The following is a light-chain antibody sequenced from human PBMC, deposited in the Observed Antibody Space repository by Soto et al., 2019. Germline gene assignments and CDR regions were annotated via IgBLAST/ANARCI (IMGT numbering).Light chain of an antibody. CDR1: YSILSISNNKSY. Sequence: QSRDSRAFCRGYRCTINCNSIYSILSISNNKSYLAWYQQKPGHPPKLLFYWASTRESGVPDRFSGSGSGADFTLTISSLQPEDVAVYYCQQDYDPPVTFGQGTKVDIK. V-gene: IGKV4-1*01. CDR2: WAS. J-gene: IGKJ1*01. CDR3: QQDYDPPVT.